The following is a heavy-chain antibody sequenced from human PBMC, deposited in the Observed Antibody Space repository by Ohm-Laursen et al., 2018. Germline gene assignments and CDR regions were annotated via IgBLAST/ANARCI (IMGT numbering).Heavy chain of an antibody. CDR2: VNPSGGST. J-gene: IGHJ6*02. Sequence: GASVKVSCKSSGYTFNSYYMHWVRQAPGQGLEWMGIVNPSGGSTRYAQKFQGRVTMTRDTSTRTVYMELSSLRSEDTAVYYCARNTIFGVVIYYYYGMDVWGQGTTVTVSS. CDR3: ARNTIFGVVIYYYYGMDV. CDR1: GYTFNSYY. V-gene: IGHV1-46*02. D-gene: IGHD3-3*01.